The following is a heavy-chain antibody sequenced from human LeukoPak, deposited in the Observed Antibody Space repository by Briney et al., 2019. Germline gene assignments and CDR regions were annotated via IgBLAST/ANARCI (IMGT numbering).Heavy chain of an antibody. J-gene: IGHJ6*02. CDR2: IYYSGST. Sequence: SETLSLTCTVSGGSVSSSSYFWGWFRQPPGQGLEWIASIYYSGSTFYNPSLQSRVTISGDTSKNQFSLKLSSVTAADTALYYCARLYEGMGYYYYKGVDVWGQGTTVTVSS. CDR3: ARLYEGMGYYYYKGVDV. D-gene: IGHD3-16*01. V-gene: IGHV4-39*01. CDR1: GGSVSSSSYF.